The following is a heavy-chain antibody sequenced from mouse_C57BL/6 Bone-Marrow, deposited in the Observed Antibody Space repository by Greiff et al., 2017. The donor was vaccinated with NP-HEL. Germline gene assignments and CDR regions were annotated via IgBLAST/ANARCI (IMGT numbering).Heavy chain of an antibody. CDR3: ARQGSGSSHWYFDV. CDR2: ISNGGGST. Sequence: EVQLVESGGGLVQPGGSLKLSCAASGFTFSDYYMYWVRQTPEKRLEWVAYISNGGGSTYYPHTVKGRFTISRDNAKNTLYLQLSRLKSEDTAMSYGARQGSGSSHWYFDVWGTGTTLTVSS. D-gene: IGHD3-2*02. CDR1: GFTFSDYY. V-gene: IGHV5-12*01. J-gene: IGHJ1*03.